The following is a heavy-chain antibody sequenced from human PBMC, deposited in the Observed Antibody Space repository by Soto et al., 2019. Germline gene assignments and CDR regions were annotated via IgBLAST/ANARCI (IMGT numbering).Heavy chain of an antibody. J-gene: IGHJ3*02. D-gene: IGHD6-19*01. CDR3: ARSETAGHRGFDI. CDR1: GGTFSSSA. Sequence: QVQLVQSGAEMREPGSSVKVSCKASGGTFSSSAINWLRQAPGQGPEWMGGIIPTFGTANYIEKFRGRVTITADTSTSTAYMEVSSLTSADTAMYFCARSETAGHRGFDIWGQGKMVTVSS. V-gene: IGHV1-69*06. CDR2: IIPTFGTA.